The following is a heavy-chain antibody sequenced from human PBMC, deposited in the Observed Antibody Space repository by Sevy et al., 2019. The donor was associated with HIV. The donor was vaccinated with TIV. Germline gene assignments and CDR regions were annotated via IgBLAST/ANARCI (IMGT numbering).Heavy chain of an antibody. D-gene: IGHD2-15*01. J-gene: IGHJ4*02. CDR2: ISGSGGST. Sequence: GGSLRLSYAASGFTFSSYAMSWVRQAPGKGLEWVSAISGSGGSTYYADSVKGRFTISRDNSKNTLYLQMNSLRAEDTAVYYCAKAPRGCSGGSCYYQYYFDYWGQGTLVTVSS. V-gene: IGHV3-23*01. CDR1: GFTFSSYA. CDR3: AKAPRGCSGGSCYYQYYFDY.